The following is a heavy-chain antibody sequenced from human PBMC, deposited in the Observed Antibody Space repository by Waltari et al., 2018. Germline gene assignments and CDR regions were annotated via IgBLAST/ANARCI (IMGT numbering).Heavy chain of an antibody. CDR2: VHGSGKT. CDR3: ARDRGKGLYLDT. Sequence: QLQESGPGLVKPSGTLSLICAVSGDSMSSTHWGSWVRQPPGKGLEWIGQVHGSGKTNYNPSFASRVAVSLDTSTYPIAPKVTSATAADTALYYCARDRGKGLYLDTWGRGILVTVSP. D-gene: IGHD2-15*01. V-gene: IGHV4-4*02. CDR1: GDSMSSTHW. J-gene: IGHJ4*02.